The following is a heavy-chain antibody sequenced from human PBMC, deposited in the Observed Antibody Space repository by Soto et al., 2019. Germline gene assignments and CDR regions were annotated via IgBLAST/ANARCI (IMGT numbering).Heavy chain of an antibody. Sequence: SETLSLTCIVSGESISSSSYYWGWIRQPPGKGLEWIGSIYYSGRTYYNPSFKSRVTISIDTSKNQFSLKLSSVTATDTAVYYCARQRTTVVTQAYFDHWRQGALVTVSS. CDR3: ARQRTTVVTQAYFDH. V-gene: IGHV4-39*01. J-gene: IGHJ4*02. CDR2: IYYSGRT. CDR1: GESISSSSYY. D-gene: IGHD2-21*02.